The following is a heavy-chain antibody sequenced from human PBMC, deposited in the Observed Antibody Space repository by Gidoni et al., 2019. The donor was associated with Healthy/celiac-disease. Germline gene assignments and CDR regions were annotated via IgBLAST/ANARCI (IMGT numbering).Heavy chain of an antibody. CDR2: IYYSGST. V-gene: IGHV4-39*07. J-gene: IGHJ4*02. CDR3: ARDAGYYDSSGYYNY. D-gene: IGHD3-22*01. Sequence: QLQLQESGPGLVKPSETLSLTCTVSGGSISSSSYYWGWIRQPPGKGLEWIGSIYYSGSTYYNPSLKSRVTISVDTSKNQFSLKLSSVTAADTAVYYCARDAGYYDSSGYYNYWGQGTLVTVSS. CDR1: GGSISSSSYY.